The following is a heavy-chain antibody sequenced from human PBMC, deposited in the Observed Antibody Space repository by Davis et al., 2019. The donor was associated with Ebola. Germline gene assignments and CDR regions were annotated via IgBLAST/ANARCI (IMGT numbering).Heavy chain of an antibody. D-gene: IGHD6-13*01. V-gene: IGHV4-31*03. CDR2: IYYTGYR. CDR3: ARGEAAAAFSYNWFDP. J-gene: IGHJ5*02. Sequence: SETLSLTCSVSGASIASGAHHWSWLRQRPGKGPEYIGYIYYTGYRYYNPSLESRVTLSLDTSKNQFSLNLRSVTAADTAIYYCARGEAAAAFSYNWFDPWGRGALVTVSS. CDR1: GASIASGAHH.